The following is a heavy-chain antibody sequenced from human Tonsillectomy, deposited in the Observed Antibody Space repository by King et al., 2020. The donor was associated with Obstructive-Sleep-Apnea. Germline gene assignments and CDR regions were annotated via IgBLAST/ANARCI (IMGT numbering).Heavy chain of an antibody. J-gene: IGHJ4*02. CDR3: AKGDGSVSYYSFDY. CDR2: IWDDGSNK. V-gene: IGHV3-33*06. Sequence: QLVQSGGGVVQPGRSLRLSCAASGFTFSSYGMHWVRQAPGKGLEWVAVIWDDGSNKYYADSVKGRFTISRDNSKNTLYLQMNSLRAEDTAVYYCAKGDGSVSYYSFDYWGQGTLVTVSS. CDR1: GFTFSSYG. D-gene: IGHD3-10*01.